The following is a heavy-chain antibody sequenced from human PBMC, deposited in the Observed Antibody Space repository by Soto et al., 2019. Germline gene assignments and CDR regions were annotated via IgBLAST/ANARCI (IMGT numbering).Heavy chain of an antibody. V-gene: IGHV1-3*01. CDR1: GYTFTSYA. Sequence: QVQLVQSGAEVKKPGASVKVSCKASGYTFTSYAMHWVRQAPGQRLEWMGWINAGNGNTKYSQKFQGRVTITRDTSASTAYMALSSLRSEDTAVYYCASHEFPVDGAFDIWGQGTMVTVSS. CDR3: ASHEFPVDGAFDI. D-gene: IGHD2-2*01. J-gene: IGHJ3*02. CDR2: INAGNGNT.